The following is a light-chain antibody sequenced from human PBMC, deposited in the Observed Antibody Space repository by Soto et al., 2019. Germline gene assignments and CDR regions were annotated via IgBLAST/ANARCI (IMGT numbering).Light chain of an antibody. Sequence: EIVMTQSPATLSVSPGERATLSCRASQRIGSNLAWYQQKPGQAPRLLMFRTSSRATGFPARFSGSGSGTEFNLTISSLQSEDFGVYYCQQYNNWPRATFGGGTKVDIK. CDR3: QQYNNWPRAT. CDR2: RTS. J-gene: IGKJ4*01. V-gene: IGKV3-15*01. CDR1: QRIGSN.